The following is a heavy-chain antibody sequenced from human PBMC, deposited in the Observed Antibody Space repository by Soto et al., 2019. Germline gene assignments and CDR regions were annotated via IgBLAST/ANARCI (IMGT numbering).Heavy chain of an antibody. V-gene: IGHV4-4*07. D-gene: IGHD6-13*01. J-gene: IGHJ5*02. CDR1: GASMNSYH. CDR3: ARDQGVAAAGITWFDP. Sequence: SETLSLTCTVSGASMNSYHWSWIRQPAGKGLEWIGHIHSSGSTNYNPSLKSRVTMSVDTSKNQFSLRLMSLTAADTAVYYCARDQGVAAAGITWFDPWGLGSLVTVSS. CDR2: IHSSGST.